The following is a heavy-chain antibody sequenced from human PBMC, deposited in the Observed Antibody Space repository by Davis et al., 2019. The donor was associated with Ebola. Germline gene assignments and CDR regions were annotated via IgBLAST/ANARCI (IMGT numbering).Heavy chain of an antibody. Sequence: SQTLSLTCVVSSGSINSHHWWTWVRQPPGKGLEWIGEVNQSGGTNYNPSLRSRVTISVDKSRNQFPLGLASVTAADTAVYFCARRPIWTGDSSFYYGVGVWGQGTTVTVSS. CDR3: ARRPIWTGDSSFYYGVGV. V-gene: IGHV4-4*02. CDR1: SGSINSHHW. J-gene: IGHJ6*02. D-gene: IGHD3/OR15-3a*01. CDR2: VNQSGGT.